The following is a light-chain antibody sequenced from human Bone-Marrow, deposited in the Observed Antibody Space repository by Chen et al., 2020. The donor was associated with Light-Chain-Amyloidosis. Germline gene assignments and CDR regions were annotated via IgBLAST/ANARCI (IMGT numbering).Light chain of an antibody. CDR2: AAS. J-gene: IGKJ1*01. V-gene: IGKV1-8*01. Sequence: AIRMTQSPSSLSASTGDRVTITCRACQGISSYLAWYQQKPGKAPKLLIYAASTLQSGVPSRFSGSGSGTDFTLTISCLQSEDFATYYCQQYYSYPPWTFGQGTKVEIK. CDR1: QGISSY. CDR3: QQYYSYPPWT.